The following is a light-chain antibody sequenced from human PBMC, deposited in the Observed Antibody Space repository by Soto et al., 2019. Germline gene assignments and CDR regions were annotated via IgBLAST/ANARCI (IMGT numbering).Light chain of an antibody. CDR3: QQYDNSRS. CDR1: RSLSSNY. CDR2: DTS. Sequence: EIVLTQSPGTLSLPPGERATLSCRASRSLSSNYLAWYQHQPGQAPRLLIYDTSSRATGIPDRFSGSGSGTDFTLTISRLEPEDFAVYYCQQYDNSRSFGPGTKVDF. J-gene: IGKJ3*01. V-gene: IGKV3-20*01.